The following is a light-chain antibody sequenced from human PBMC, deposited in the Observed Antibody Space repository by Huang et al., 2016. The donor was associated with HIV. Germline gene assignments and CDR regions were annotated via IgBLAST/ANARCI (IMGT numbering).Light chain of an antibody. V-gene: IGKV3-15*01. CDR1: QNVFSN. CDR3: QQYNNCPWT. J-gene: IGKJ1*01. CDR2: GAS. Sequence: EIMMTQSPGPLSVSPGERGILPCRAGQNVFSNLAWYQQKPGQAPRLLIYGASTRATGSPAKCSGRGSGTEFTLTITSLQSEDFAVYYCQQYNNCPWTFGQGTKVEIK.